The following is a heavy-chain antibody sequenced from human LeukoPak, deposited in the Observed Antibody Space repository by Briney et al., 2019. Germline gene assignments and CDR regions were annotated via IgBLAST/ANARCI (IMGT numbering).Heavy chain of an antibody. CDR3: ARYHFWSGYYDY. D-gene: IGHD3-3*02. J-gene: IGHJ4*02. CDR1: GGSISSGGYY. V-gene: IGHV4-30-2*01. Sequence: PSQTLSLTCTVSGGSISSGGYYWSWIRQPPGKGLEWIGYIYHSGSTYYNPSLKSRVTISVDRSKNQFSLKLSSVTAADTAVYYCARYHFWSGYYDYWGQGTLVTVSS. CDR2: IYHSGST.